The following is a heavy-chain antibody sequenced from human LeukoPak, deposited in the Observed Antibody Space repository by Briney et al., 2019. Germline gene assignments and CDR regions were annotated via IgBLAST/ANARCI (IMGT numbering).Heavy chain of an antibody. CDR1: GFTFSSYW. Sequence: PGGSLRLSCAASGFTFSSYWMHWVRQAPGKGLEWVSAISGSGGSTYYADSVKGRFTISRDNSKNTLYLQMNSLRAEDTAVYYCAKAPSYVSNYFDYWGQGTLVTVSS. V-gene: IGHV3-23*01. D-gene: IGHD3-10*02. CDR2: ISGSGGST. CDR3: AKAPSYVSNYFDY. J-gene: IGHJ4*02.